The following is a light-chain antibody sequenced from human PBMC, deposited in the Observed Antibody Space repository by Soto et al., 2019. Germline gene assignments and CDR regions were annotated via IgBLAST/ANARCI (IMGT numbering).Light chain of an antibody. V-gene: IGKV3-20*01. CDR2: GAS. CDR1: QSVTSSY. CDR3: QQYGSSPWT. J-gene: IGKJ1*01. Sequence: EIVLTQSPGTLSLSPGEGATLSCRASQSVTSSYLAWYQQKPGQAPRLLFYGASSRATGIPDRFSGSGSGTDFTLTISRLEPEDFAVYYCQQYGSSPWTFGQGTKVEIK.